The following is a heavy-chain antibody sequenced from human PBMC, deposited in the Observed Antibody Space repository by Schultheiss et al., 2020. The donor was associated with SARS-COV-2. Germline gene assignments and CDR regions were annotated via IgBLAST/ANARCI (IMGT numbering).Heavy chain of an antibody. CDR1: GFSLSTSGVG. V-gene: IGHV2-5*01. CDR2: IYCNDDK. D-gene: IGHD2-2*01. Sequence: SGPTLVKPTQTLTLTCTFSGFSLSTSGVGVGWIRQPPGKALEWLALIYCNDDKRYSPSLKSRLTITKDTSKNQVVLTMTNMDPVDTATYYCAHRGWDVVVPAATHYYYYMDVWGKGTTVTVSS. J-gene: IGHJ6*03. CDR3: AHRGWDVVVPAATHYYYYMDV.